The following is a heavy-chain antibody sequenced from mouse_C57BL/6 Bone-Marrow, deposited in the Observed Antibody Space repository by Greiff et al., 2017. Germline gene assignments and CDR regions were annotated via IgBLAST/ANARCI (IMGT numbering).Heavy chain of an antibody. CDR3: ARAYYSNPWYFDY. V-gene: IGHV5-6*02. CDR2: ISSGCSYT. J-gene: IGHJ2*01. CDR1: GFTFSSYG. Sequence: DVMLVESGGDLVKPGGSLKLSCAASGFTFSSYGMSWVRQTPDKRLEWVATISSGCSYTYYPDSVKGRFTISRDNAKNTLYLQMSSLKSEDTAMYDCARAYYSNPWYFDYWGQGTTLTVSS. D-gene: IGHD2-5*01.